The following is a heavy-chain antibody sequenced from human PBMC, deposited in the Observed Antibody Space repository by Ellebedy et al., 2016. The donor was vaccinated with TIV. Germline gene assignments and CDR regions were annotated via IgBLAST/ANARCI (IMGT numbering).Heavy chain of an antibody. CDR3: AKDRDDSSGYFSQFDY. J-gene: IGHJ4*02. CDR2: ISWNSGSI. V-gene: IGHV3-9*03. Sequence: GGSLRLXXAASGFSFDDYAMHWVRQAPGKGLEWVSGISWNSGSIGYADSVKGRFTISRDNAKNSLYLQMNSLRAEDMALYYCAKDRDDSSGYFSQFDYWGQGTLVTVSS. CDR1: GFSFDDYA. D-gene: IGHD3-22*01.